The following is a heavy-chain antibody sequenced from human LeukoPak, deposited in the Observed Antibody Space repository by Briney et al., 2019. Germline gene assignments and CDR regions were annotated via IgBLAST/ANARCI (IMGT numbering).Heavy chain of an antibody. J-gene: IGHJ6*02. CDR2: IDAGNGDT. Sequence: ASVKVSCKASGYTFSDYAMHWVRQAPGQRFEWMGWIDAGNGDTRYSQKFQGRVTITRDTSASTAYMELRSLRSDDTAVYYCARFVDSSGWYRLYYYGMDVWGQGTTVTVSS. CDR1: GYTFSDYA. CDR3: ARFVDSSGWYRLYYYGMDV. V-gene: IGHV1-3*01. D-gene: IGHD6-19*01.